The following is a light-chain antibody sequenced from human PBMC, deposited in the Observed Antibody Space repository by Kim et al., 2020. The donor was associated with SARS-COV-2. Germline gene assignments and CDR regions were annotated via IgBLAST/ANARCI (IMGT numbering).Light chain of an antibody. CDR3: AAYAGNNVVI. J-gene: IGLJ2*01. Sequence: GSPGQSVTISGSDVAGYRYVSWYQQHSGKAPKLIIYDVNKRASGVPDRLSGSKSDNTASLTVSGLQAEDEADYFCAAYAGNNVVIFGGGTKVTVL. CDR2: DVN. CDR1: DVAGYRY. V-gene: IGLV2-8*01.